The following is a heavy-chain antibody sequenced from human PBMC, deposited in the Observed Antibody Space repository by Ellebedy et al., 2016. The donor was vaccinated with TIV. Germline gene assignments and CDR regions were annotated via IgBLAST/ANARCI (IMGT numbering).Heavy chain of an antibody. D-gene: IGHD3-10*01. CDR3: AKDRANYYGSGSYWDYFDY. V-gene: IGHV3-43*01. Sequence: DSVKGRFTISRDNSKNSLFLQMDSLTSEDTALYYCAKDRANYYGSGSYWDYFDYWGQGTLVTVSS. J-gene: IGHJ4*02.